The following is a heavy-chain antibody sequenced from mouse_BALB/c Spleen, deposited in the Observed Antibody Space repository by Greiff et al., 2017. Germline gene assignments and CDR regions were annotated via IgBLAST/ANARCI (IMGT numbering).Heavy chain of an antibody. Sequence: QVQLQQPGAELVKPGASVKLSCKASGYTFTSYWMHWVKRRPGQGFEWIGEINPSNGGTNYNEKFKRKATLTVDKSSSTAYMQLSSLTSEDSAVYYCTISIYYGNYGAMDYWGQGTSVTVSS. CDR3: TISIYYGNYGAMDY. V-gene: IGHV1S16*01. J-gene: IGHJ4*01. CDR1: GYTFTSYW. CDR2: INPSNGGT. D-gene: IGHD2-1*01.